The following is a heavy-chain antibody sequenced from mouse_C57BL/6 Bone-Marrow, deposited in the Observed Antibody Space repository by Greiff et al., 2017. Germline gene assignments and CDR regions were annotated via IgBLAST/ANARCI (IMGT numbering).Heavy chain of an antibody. CDR2: IDPETGGT. CDR1: GYTFTDFE. Sequence: VQLQQSGAELVRPGASVTLSCKASGYTFTDFEMHWVKQTPVHGLEWIGAIDPETGGTAYNQKFKGKAILTADKSSSTAYMELRSLTSEDSAVYYCTRDLFITTVVATRAYWGQGTLVTVSA. D-gene: IGHD1-1*01. J-gene: IGHJ3*01. CDR3: TRDLFITTVVATRAY. V-gene: IGHV1-15*01.